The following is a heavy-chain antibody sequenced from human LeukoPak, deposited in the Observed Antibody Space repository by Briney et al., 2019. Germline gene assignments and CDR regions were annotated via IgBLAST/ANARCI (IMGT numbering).Heavy chain of an antibody. CDR3: ARHDYDYVWGSYRSSYFDY. J-gene: IGHJ4*02. CDR1: GGSISSYY. CDR2: IYYSGST. V-gene: IGHV4-59*08. Sequence: SETLSLTCTLSGGSISSYYWSWIRQPPGKGLEWIGYIYYSGSTNYNPSLKSRVTISVDTSKNQFSLKLSSVTAADTAVYYCARHDYDYVWGSYRSSYFDYWGQGTLVTVSS. D-gene: IGHD3-16*02.